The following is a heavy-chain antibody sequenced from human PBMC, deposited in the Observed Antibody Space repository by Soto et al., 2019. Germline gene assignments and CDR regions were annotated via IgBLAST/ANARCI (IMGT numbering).Heavy chain of an antibody. CDR2: IFWDNDK. CDR3: ARGTKTTILGVFDS. Sequence: QITLKESGPTLVKPTQTLTLTCSFSGFSLTTSGVGVGWIRQPPGKALEWLALIFWDNDKRYSPSLKNRLTATKDTSKNRVVLTMTNMDPVDTPTYYCARGTKTTILGVFDSWGQGTLVTVSS. V-gene: IGHV2-5*02. CDR1: GFSLTTSGVG. D-gene: IGHD2-8*02. J-gene: IGHJ4*02.